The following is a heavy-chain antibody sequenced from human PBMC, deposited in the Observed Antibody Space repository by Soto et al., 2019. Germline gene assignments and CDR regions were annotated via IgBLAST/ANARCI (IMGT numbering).Heavy chain of an antibody. Sequence: QVQLQESGPGLVKPSGTLSLTCAVSGGSISSSNWWSWVRQPPGKGLEWIGEIYHGGSTNYNPSLKSRVTISVDQSKNQFSLTLSSVTAADTAVYYCARDLGGWSSGWCREDIWGQGTMVNVSS. V-gene: IGHV4-4*02. CDR1: GGSISSSNW. J-gene: IGHJ3*02. D-gene: IGHD6-19*01. CDR3: ARDLGGWSSGWCREDI. CDR2: IYHGGST.